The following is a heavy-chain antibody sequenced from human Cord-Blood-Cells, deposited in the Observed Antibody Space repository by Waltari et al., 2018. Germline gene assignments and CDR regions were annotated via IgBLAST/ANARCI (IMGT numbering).Heavy chain of an antibody. Sequence: VQLVQSGAEVQKPGASVQFSCKASGYTFPGYYLPLVRQAPGQGLEWMGWINPNSGGTNYAQKFQGRVTMTRDTSISTAYMGLSRLRSDDTAVYYCARDREAFDIWGQGTMVTVSS. V-gene: IGHV1-2*02. CDR2: INPNSGGT. J-gene: IGHJ3*02. CDR3: ARDREAFDI. CDR1: GYTFPGYY.